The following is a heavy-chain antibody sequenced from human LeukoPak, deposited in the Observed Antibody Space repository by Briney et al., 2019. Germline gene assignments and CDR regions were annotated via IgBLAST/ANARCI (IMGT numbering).Heavy chain of an antibody. CDR2: INHSGST. Sequence: TPSETLSLTCAVYGGSFSGYYWSWIRQPPGKGLEWIGEINHSGSTNYNPSLKSRVTISVDTSKNQFSLKLSSVTAADTAVYYCARVFKEGLLDSRRFDYWGQGTLVTVSS. CDR3: ARVFKEGLLDSRRFDY. CDR1: GGSFSGYY. J-gene: IGHJ4*02. D-gene: IGHD3-22*01. V-gene: IGHV4-34*01.